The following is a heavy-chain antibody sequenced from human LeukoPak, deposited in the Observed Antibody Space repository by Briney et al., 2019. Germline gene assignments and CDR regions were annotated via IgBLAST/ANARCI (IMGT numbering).Heavy chain of an antibody. CDR2: IKQDGSEK. CDR1: GLTFSSYW. V-gene: IGHV3-7*01. J-gene: IGHJ4*02. D-gene: IGHD6-6*01. CDR3: ARVAALWFVDY. Sequence: GGSLRLSCAASGLTFSSYWMSWVRQAPGKGLEWVANIKQDGSEKYYVDSVKGRFTISGDNAKNSLYLQMNSLRAEDTAVYYCARVAALWFVDYWGQGTLVTVSS.